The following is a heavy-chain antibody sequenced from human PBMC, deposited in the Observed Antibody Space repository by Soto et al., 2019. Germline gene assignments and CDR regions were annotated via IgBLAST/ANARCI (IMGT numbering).Heavy chain of an antibody. D-gene: IGHD3-22*01. J-gene: IGHJ4*02. CDR1: GFTFSSYG. V-gene: IGHV3-33*01. Sequence: PGGSLRLSCAASGFTFSSYGMHWVRQAPGKGLEWVAVIWYDGSNKYYADSVKGRFTISRDNSKNTLYLQMNSLRAEDTAVYYCARGRTMIVVALTQFDYWGQGTLVTVSS. CDR2: IWYDGSNK. CDR3: ARGRTMIVVALTQFDY.